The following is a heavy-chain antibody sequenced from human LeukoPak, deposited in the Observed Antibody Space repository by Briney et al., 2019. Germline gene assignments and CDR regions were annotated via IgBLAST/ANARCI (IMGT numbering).Heavy chain of an antibody. CDR1: GGSFSGYY. CDR2: INHSGST. Sequence: PSETLSLTCAVYGGSFSGYYWSWSRQPPGKGLEWIGEINHSGSTNYNPSLKSRVTISVDTSKNQFSLKLSSVTAADTAVYYCARGNLGWFDPWGQGTLVTVSS. J-gene: IGHJ5*02. V-gene: IGHV4-34*01. CDR3: ARGNLGWFDP.